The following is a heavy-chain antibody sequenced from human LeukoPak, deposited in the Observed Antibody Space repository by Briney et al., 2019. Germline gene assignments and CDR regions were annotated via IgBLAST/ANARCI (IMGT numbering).Heavy chain of an antibody. D-gene: IGHD3-22*01. CDR3: AGTTYYYDSSGPGPPGRFDY. J-gene: IGHJ4*02. CDR1: GFTFSSYW. V-gene: IGHV3-74*01. CDR2: INSDGGST. Sequence: PGGSLRLSCAASGFTFSSYWMHWVRQAPGKGLVWVSRINSDGGSTAYADSVKGRFTTSRDNAKNTLYLQMNSVRAEDTAVYYCAGTTYYYDSSGPGPPGRFDYWGQGTLVTVSS.